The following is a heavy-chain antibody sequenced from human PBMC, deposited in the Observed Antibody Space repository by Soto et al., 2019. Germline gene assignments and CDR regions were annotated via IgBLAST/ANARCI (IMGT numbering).Heavy chain of an antibody. CDR2: TTGSGGSA. V-gene: IGHV3-23*01. D-gene: IGHD3-22*01. J-gene: IGHJ4*02. CDR3: VKAWTYYYDTSGPHFDY. Sequence: LRLSCAASGFTFSRYAMSWVRQAPGKGLEWVSGTTGSGGSAYYADSVKGRFTISRDNSENTLFLQMNSLRAEDTAVYYCVKAWTYYYDTSGPHFDYWGQGTLVTVSS. CDR1: GFTFSRYA.